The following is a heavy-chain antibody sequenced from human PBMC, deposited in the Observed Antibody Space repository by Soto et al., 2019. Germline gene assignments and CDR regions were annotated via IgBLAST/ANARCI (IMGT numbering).Heavy chain of an antibody. CDR1: GFTFSYYE. V-gene: IGHV3-30-3*01. Sequence: PGGSLRLSCAASGFTFSYYEMHWVRQAPGKGLEWVAVVSPEETIKIYSESAKGRFTVSRDNSKSTLYLEMGSLRPDDTAVYYCAAGDIAAAGTPFDYWGQGTLVTVSS. J-gene: IGHJ4*02. CDR3: AAGDIAAAGTPFDY. D-gene: IGHD6-13*01. CDR2: VSPEETIK.